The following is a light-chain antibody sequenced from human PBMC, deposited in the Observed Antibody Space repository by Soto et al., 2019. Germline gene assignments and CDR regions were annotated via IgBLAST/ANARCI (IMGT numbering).Light chain of an antibody. CDR2: KAS. Sequence: DIQMTQSPSTLSASVGDRVTITCRASQSISSWLAWYQQKPGTAPKLLIYKASSLQSGVPSRFSGSGSGTDFTLTISRLEAEDFAVYYCQQYGSSPFTFGQGTRLEIK. CDR1: QSISSW. V-gene: IGKV1-5*03. J-gene: IGKJ5*01. CDR3: QQYGSSPFT.